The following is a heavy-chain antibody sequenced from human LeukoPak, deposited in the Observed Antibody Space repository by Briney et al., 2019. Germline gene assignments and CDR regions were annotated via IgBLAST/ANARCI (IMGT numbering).Heavy chain of an antibody. CDR2: ISDSGGST. CDR3: AKRGVVIRVILVGFHKEAYYFDS. D-gene: IGHD3/OR15-3a*01. J-gene: IGHJ4*02. CDR1: GVTLSNYG. V-gene: IGHV3-23*01. Sequence: GGSLRLSCAVSGVTLSNYGMSWVRQAPGKGLEWVAGISDSGGSTNYADSVKGRFTISRDNPKNTLFLQMNSLRAEDTAVHFCAKRGVVIRVILVGFHKEAYYFDSWGQGALVTVSS.